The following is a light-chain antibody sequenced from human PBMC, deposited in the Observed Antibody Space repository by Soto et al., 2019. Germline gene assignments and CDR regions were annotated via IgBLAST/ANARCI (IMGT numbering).Light chain of an antibody. J-gene: IGLJ1*01. CDR3: QIWDSDSDHYV. Sequence: SYELTQPPSVSVSPGQTASITCGGDNIGTKSVHWYQQRPGQAPVLVVYDDRDRPSGIPERFSGSNSGNTATLTISRVEAGDEADYYCQIWDSDSDHYVFGSGTKVTVL. CDR1: NIGTKS. V-gene: IGLV3-21*02. CDR2: DDR.